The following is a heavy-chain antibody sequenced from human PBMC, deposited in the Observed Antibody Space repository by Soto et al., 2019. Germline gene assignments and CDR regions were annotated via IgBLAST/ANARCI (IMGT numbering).Heavy chain of an antibody. Sequence: SETLSLTCAVSGGSISSGGYSWSWIRQPPGEGLEWIGYIYHSGSTYYNPSLKSRVTISVDRSKNQFSLKLSSVTAADTAVYYCARGKAFDIWGQGTMVTVSS. CDR2: IYHSGST. V-gene: IGHV4-30-2*01. CDR1: GGSISSGGYS. J-gene: IGHJ3*02. CDR3: ARGKAFDI.